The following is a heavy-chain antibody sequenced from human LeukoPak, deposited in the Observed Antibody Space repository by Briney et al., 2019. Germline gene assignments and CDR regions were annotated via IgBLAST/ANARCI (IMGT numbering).Heavy chain of an antibody. CDR2: ISSSSSYI. CDR1: GFTFSSYS. CDR3: AKGDITMIPD. J-gene: IGHJ4*02. Sequence: GGSLRLSCAASGFTFSSYSMNWVRQAPGKGLEWVSSISSSSSYIYYADSVKGRFTISRDNSKNTLYLQMNSLRAEDTAVYYCAKGDITMIPDWGQGTLVTVSS. V-gene: IGHV3-21*04. D-gene: IGHD3-22*01.